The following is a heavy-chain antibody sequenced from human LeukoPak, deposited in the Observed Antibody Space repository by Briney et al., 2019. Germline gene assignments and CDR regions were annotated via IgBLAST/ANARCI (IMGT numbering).Heavy chain of an antibody. CDR3: ARLSSSWYGRDYYYYYMDV. Sequence: GASVKVSCKASGGTFNNYAINWVRQAPGQGLEWMGGIIPIFGSSNYAQKFQGRVTITADESTTTAYMELSSLRSEDTAVYYCARLSSSWYGRDYYYYYMDVWGKGTTVTISS. J-gene: IGHJ6*03. V-gene: IGHV1-69*13. D-gene: IGHD6-13*01. CDR2: IIPIFGSS. CDR1: GGTFNNYA.